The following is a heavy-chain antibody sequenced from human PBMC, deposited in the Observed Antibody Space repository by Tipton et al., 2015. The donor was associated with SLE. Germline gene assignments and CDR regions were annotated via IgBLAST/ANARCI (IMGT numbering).Heavy chain of an antibody. D-gene: IGHD5-18*01. CDR3: ASTLVISVYTARGYMDV. V-gene: IGHV4-4*02. Sequence: TLSLTCAVSGGSISSSNWWSWVRQPPGKGLEWIGEIYHSGSTNYNPSLKSRVTISVDKSKNQFSLKLSSVTAADTAVYYCASTLVISVYTARGYMDVWDKGTTVTVSS. J-gene: IGHJ6*03. CDR1: GGSISSSNW. CDR2: IYHSGST.